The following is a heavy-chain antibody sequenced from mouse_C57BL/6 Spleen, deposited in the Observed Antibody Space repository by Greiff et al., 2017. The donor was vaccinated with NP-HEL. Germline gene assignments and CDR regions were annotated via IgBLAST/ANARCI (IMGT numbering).Heavy chain of an antibody. J-gene: IGHJ4*01. D-gene: IGHD2-5*01. CDR2: IWTGGGT. Sequence: VKLMESGPGLVAPSQSLSITCTVSGFSLTSYAISWVRQPPGKGLEWLGVIWTGGGTNYNSALKSRLSISKDNSKSQVFLKMNSLQTDDTARYYCARRASNYEGYAMDYWGQGTSVTVSS. CDR1: GFSLTSYA. V-gene: IGHV2-9-1*01. CDR3: ARRASNYEGYAMDY.